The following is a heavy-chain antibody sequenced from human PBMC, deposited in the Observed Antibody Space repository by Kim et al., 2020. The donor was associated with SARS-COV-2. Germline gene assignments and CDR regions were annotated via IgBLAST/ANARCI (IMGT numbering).Heavy chain of an antibody. Sequence: QGRVTITRDTSASTAYMELSSLRSEDTAVYYCARPLHYYDSSGYTDAFDIWGQGTMVTVSS. V-gene: IGHV1-3*01. D-gene: IGHD3-22*01. CDR3: ARPLHYYDSSGYTDAFDI. J-gene: IGHJ3*02.